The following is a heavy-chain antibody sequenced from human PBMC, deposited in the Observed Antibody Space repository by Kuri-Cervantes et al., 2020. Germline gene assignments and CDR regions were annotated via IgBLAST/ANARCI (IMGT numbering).Heavy chain of an antibody. CDR1: GFTFSSYG. D-gene: IGHD3-16*01. J-gene: IGHJ4*02. V-gene: IGHV3-30*18. CDR3: AKEWGRWQVLDN. Sequence: GESLKISCAASGFTFSSYGMHWVRQAPGKGLEWVAVISYDGSNKYYADSVKGRFTISRDNSKNTLYPQMNSPRAEDTAVYYCAKEWGRWQVLDNWGQGTLVTVSS. CDR2: ISYDGSNK.